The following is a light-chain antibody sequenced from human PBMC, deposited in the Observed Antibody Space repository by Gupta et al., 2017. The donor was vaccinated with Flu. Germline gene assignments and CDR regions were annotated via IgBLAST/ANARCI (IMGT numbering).Light chain of an antibody. CDR1: NLGDKF. CDR3: QAWDSDSRI. CDR2: QDN. J-gene: IGLJ2*01. Sequence: SYELTQSPSVSVSPGQTANITCSGDNLGDKFACWYQQRPGQSPLRVIYQDNKRPSGIPERFSGSNSGNKATLTITETQTVDEADYFCQAWDSDSRIFGGGTKLTVL. V-gene: IGLV3-1*01.